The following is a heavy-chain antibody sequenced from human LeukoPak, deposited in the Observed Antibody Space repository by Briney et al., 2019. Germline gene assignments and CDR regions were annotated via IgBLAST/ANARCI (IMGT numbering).Heavy chain of an antibody. CDR2: IYYSGST. D-gene: IGHD3-22*01. CDR1: GGSISSYY. CDR3: ARYRSSGYYRVFDY. J-gene: IGHJ4*02. V-gene: IGHV4-59*01. Sequence: KPSETLSLTCTVSGGSISSYYWSRIRQPPGKGPEWIGYIYYSGSTNYNPSLKSRVTISVDTSKNQFSLKLSSVTAADTAVYYCARYRSSGYYRVFDYWGQGTLVTVSS.